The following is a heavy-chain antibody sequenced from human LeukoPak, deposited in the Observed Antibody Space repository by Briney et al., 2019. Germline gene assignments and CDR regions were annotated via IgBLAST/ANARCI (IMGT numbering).Heavy chain of an antibody. V-gene: IGHV3-15*01. CDR2: IKSKPDGGTT. CDR1: GFTLSNAW. CDR3: TTIASAGQYDY. D-gene: IGHD6-13*01. J-gene: IGHJ4*02. Sequence: GGSLRLSCAASGFTLSNAWMSWVRQAPGRGLEWVGRIKSKPDGGTTDYAAPVKGRFTISRDDSKNTLYLQMNSLKTEDTAVYYCTTIASAGQYDYWGQGTLVTVSS.